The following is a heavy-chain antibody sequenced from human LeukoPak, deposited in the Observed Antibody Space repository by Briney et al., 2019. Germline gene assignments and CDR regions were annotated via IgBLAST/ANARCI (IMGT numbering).Heavy chain of an antibody. CDR3: ARDLLGATSGGY. V-gene: IGHV3-48*01. Sequence: GGSLRLSCAASGFTFSRNSMNWVRQAPGKGLEWVSYITSSSSTIYYADSVKGRFTISRDNAKNSLYLQMNSLRAEDTAVHYCARDLLGATSGGYWGQGTLVTVSS. CDR2: ITSSSSTI. CDR1: GFTFSRNS. D-gene: IGHD1-26*01. J-gene: IGHJ4*02.